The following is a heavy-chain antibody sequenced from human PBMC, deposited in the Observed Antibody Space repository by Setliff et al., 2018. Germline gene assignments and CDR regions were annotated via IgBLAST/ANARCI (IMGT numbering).Heavy chain of an antibody. CDR1: GYSISSGYI. Sequence: SETLSLTCTVSGYSISSGYIWGWIRQPPGKRLEWIGEIIHSGRTTYNPSLKSRVTISVDTSKNQFSLKLSSGTAADTAVYYCARDRGGDWIYYFDYWGQGTLVTGS. V-gene: IGHV4-38-2*02. D-gene: IGHD2-21*02. CDR3: ARDRGGDWIYYFDY. J-gene: IGHJ4*02. CDR2: IIHSGRT.